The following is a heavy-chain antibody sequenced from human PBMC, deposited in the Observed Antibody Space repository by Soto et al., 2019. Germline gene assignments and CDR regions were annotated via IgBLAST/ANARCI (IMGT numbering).Heavy chain of an antibody. J-gene: IGHJ6*02. V-gene: IGHV1-46*01. CDR1: GYTFTSNQ. CDR3: ARDGPPTTTGVGPVYTMDG. Sequence: QMQLVQSGAEVKKPGASVKVSCQASGYTFTSNQMHWVRQAPGQGLEWMGMINPSGGRTTYAQRFQGRVMMTRDTSTSTIYMELSSLRSEDTAMYYCARDGPPTTTGVGPVYTMDGWGQGTTVTVS. CDR2: INPSGGRT. D-gene: IGHD3-3*01.